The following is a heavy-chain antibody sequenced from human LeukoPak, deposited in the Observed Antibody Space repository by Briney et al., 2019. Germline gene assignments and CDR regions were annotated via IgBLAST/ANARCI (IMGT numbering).Heavy chain of an antibody. J-gene: IGHJ5*02. CDR2: INHSGST. CDR1: GGSFSGYY. D-gene: IGHD3-22*01. CDR3: ARGIRYYYDGSGYYPLNWFDP. Sequence: PSETLSLTCAVYGGSFSGYYWSWIRQPPGKGLEWIGEINHSGSTNYNPSLKSRVTISVGTSKNQFSLKLSSVTAADTAVYYCARGIRYYYDGSGYYPLNWFDPWGQGTLVTVSS. V-gene: IGHV4-34*01.